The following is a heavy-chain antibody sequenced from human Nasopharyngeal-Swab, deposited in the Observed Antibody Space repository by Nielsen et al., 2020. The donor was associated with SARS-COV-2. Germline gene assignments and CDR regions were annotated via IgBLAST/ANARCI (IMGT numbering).Heavy chain of an antibody. CDR3: ARKRTHAFDI. Sequence: GESLKISCAASGFNFGTYGMHWVRQAPGKGLDWVAVIWYDGSKIYYGDSVKGRFTISRDNSKNTLYLQMNSLRAEDTAVYYCARKRTHAFDIWDQGTMVTVSS. V-gene: IGHV3-33*01. CDR1: GFNFGTYG. CDR2: IWYDGSKI. J-gene: IGHJ3*02.